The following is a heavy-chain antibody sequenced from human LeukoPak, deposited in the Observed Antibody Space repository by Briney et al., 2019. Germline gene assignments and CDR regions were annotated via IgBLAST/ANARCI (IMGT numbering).Heavy chain of an antibody. Sequence: GGSLRLSCAASGFTFSSYAMSWVRQAPGKGLEWVAVISYDGSNKYYADSVKGRFTISRDNSKNTLYLQMNSLRAEDTAVYYCAKDLRPIVTTFSLDYWGQGTLVTVSS. D-gene: IGHD4-11*01. V-gene: IGHV3-30*18. CDR2: ISYDGSNK. J-gene: IGHJ4*02. CDR3: AKDLRPIVTTFSLDY. CDR1: GFTFSSYA.